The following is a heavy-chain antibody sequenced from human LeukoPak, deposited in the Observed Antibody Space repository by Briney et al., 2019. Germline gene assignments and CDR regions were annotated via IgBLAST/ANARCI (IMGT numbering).Heavy chain of an antibody. J-gene: IGHJ5*02. V-gene: IGHV4-39*07. CDR3: ARDRRYDVWWRFDP. D-gene: IGHD4/OR15-4a*01. CDR2: IYYSGST. Sequence: SETLSLTCTVSGGSISSSSYYWGWIRQPPGKGLGWIGSIYYSGSTYYNPSLKSRVTISVDTSKNQFSLNLSSVTAADTAVYYCARDRRYDVWWRFDPWGQGTLVTVSS. CDR1: GGSISSSSYY.